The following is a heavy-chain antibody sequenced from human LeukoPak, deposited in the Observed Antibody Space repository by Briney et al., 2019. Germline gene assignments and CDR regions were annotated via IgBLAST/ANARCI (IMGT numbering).Heavy chain of an antibody. Sequence: GGSLRLSCAASGFTFSSYAMSWVRQAPGKGLEWVSVISGSGGSTYYADSVKSRFTISRDNSKNTLYLQMNSLRAEDTAVYYCANGVLMAYDIWGQGTMVTVSS. CDR1: GFTFSSYA. CDR2: ISGSGGST. CDR3: ANGVLMAYDI. J-gene: IGHJ3*02. V-gene: IGHV3-23*01. D-gene: IGHD2-8*01.